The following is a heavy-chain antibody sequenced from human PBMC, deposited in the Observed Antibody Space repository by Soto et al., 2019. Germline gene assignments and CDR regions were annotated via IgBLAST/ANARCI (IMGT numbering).Heavy chain of an antibody. J-gene: IGHJ4*02. Sequence: QVQLQQWGAGLLKPSETLSLTCAVYGGSFSGYYWTWIRQPPGTGLEWIGEINHSGSTNYNPSLKSRVTISVDTSKNQFSLKLTSVTAADTAGYYFARDKITGLFDYWGQGTLVTVSS. CDR3: ARDKITGLFDY. CDR1: GGSFSGYY. V-gene: IGHV4-34*01. CDR2: INHSGST. D-gene: IGHD2-8*02.